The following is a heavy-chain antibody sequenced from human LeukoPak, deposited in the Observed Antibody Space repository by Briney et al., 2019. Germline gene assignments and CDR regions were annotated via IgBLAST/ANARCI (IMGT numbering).Heavy chain of an antibody. CDR1: KFAFNNAW. D-gene: IGHD3-22*01. Sequence: GGSLRLSCAASKFAFNNAWMSWFRQAPGKGLEWVGHIKSKTDGGTTDYAAPVQGRFTISRDDSKDRLYLQMNSLKTEDIAVYYCTAVPHDSAVWGQGTLVTVSS. J-gene: IGHJ4*02. CDR3: TAVPHDSAV. CDR2: IKSKTDGGTT. V-gene: IGHV3-15*01.